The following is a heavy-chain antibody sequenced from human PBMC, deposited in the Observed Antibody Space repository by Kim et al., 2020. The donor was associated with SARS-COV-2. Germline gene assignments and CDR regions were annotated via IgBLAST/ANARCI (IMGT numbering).Heavy chain of an antibody. V-gene: IGHV3-30*02. D-gene: IGHD5-18*01. CDR3: AKDRGYSYEDYYGMDV. Sequence: SVKCRFTISRDNSKNTRYLQMNSLRAEDTAVYYCAKDRGYSYEDYYGMDVWGQGTAVTVSS. J-gene: IGHJ6*02.